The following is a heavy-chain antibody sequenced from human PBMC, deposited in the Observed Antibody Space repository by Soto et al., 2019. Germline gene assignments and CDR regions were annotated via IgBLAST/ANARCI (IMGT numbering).Heavy chain of an antibody. CDR1: GYTFTSYY. V-gene: IGHV1-46*01. CDR2: INPSGGST. CDR3: ARGAITIFGVVMPNDAFDI. D-gene: IGHD3-3*01. J-gene: IGHJ3*02. Sequence: ASVKVSCKASGYTFTSYYMHWVRQAPGQGLEWMGIINPSGGSTSYAQKFQGRVTMTRDTSTSTVYMELSSLRSEDTAVYYCARGAITIFGVVMPNDAFDIWGQGTMVTVSS.